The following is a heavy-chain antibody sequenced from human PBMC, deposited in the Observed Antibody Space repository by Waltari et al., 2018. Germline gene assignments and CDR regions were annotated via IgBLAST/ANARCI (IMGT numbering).Heavy chain of an antibody. V-gene: IGHV4-34*01. CDR1: GGSFSGYY. Sequence: QVQLQQWGAGLLKPSETLSLTCAVYGGSFSGYYWSWIRQPPGKGLEWLGEITNSGATNYNPSLKGVVTISGDTSKNQFSLKLSSVTAADTAVYYCARGARSFGITLGHFDLWGRGTLVTVSS. CDR2: ITNSGAT. J-gene: IGHJ2*01. CDR3: ARGARSFGITLGHFDL. D-gene: IGHD3-3*01.